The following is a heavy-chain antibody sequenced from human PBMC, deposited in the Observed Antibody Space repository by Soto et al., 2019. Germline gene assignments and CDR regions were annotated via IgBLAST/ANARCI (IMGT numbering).Heavy chain of an antibody. D-gene: IGHD2-2*01. Sequence: GGSLRLSCAASGFTFSSYAMSWVRQAPGKGLEWVSAISSSSSYIYYADSVKGRFTISRDNAKNSLYLQMNSLRAEDTAVYYCATSKRSIVVVPAAMYAFDIWGQGTMVTVSS. CDR1: GFTFSSYA. CDR2: ISSSSSYI. J-gene: IGHJ3*02. V-gene: IGHV3-21*01. CDR3: ATSKRSIVVVPAAMYAFDI.